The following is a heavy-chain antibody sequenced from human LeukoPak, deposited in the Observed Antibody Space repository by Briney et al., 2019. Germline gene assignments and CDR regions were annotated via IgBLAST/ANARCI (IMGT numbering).Heavy chain of an antibody. J-gene: IGHJ6*03. Sequence: PGGSLRLSCAASGFTFDDYAMHWVRQAPGKGLEWVAFIRYDGSNKYYADSVKGRFTISRDNAKNSLYLQMNSLRAEDTAVYYCARDRDDSSGYYPSQSDYYYMDVWGKGTTVTISS. D-gene: IGHD3-22*01. CDR3: ARDRDDSSGYYPSQSDYYYMDV. V-gene: IGHV3-30*02. CDR2: IRYDGSNK. CDR1: GFTFDDYA.